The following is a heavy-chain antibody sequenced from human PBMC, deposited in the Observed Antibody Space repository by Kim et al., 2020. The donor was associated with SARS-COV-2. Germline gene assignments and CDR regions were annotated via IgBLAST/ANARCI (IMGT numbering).Heavy chain of an antibody. CDR2: IYYSGST. V-gene: IGHV4-31*03. CDR3: ARGKPPGTFDY. Sequence: SETLSLTCTVSGGSISSGGYYWSWIRQHPGKGLEWIGYIYYSGSTYYNPSLKSRVTISVDTSKNQFSLKLSSVTAADTAVYYCARGKPPGTFDYWGQGTLVTVSS. J-gene: IGHJ4*02. CDR1: GGSISSGGYY. D-gene: IGHD3-10*01.